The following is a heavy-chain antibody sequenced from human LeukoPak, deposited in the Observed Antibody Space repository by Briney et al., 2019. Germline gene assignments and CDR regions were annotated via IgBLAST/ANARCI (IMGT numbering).Heavy chain of an antibody. CDR1: GYSISSGYY. CDR3: ARGFMGGKYYFDY. D-gene: IGHD3-10*01. V-gene: IGHV4-38-2*02. Sequence: SETLSLTCTVSGYSISSGYYWGWIRQPPGKGLEWIGSIYYSGSTYYNPSLKSRVTISVDTSKNQFSLKLSSVTAADTAVYYCARGFMGGKYYFDYWGQGTLVTVSS. CDR2: IYYSGST. J-gene: IGHJ4*02.